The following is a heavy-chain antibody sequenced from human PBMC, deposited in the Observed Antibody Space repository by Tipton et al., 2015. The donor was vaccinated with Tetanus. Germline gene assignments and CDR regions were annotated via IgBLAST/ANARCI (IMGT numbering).Heavy chain of an antibody. J-gene: IGHJ6*02. V-gene: IGHV4-39*02. D-gene: IGHD6-13*01. CDR2: IYYSGST. Sequence: TLSLTCTVSGGSISSSSYYWGWIRQPPGKGLEWIGSIYYSGSTHYNPSLKSRVTISVDTSKNQFSLKLSSVTAADTAVYYCARDMWAAAGSYYYYGMDVWGQGTTVTVSS. CDR1: GGSISSSSYY. CDR3: ARDMWAAAGSYYYYGMDV.